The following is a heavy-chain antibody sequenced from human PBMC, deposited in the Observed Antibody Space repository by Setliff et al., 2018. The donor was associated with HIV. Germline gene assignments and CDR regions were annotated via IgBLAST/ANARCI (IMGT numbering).Heavy chain of an antibody. CDR3: ARGARLQYFDWPSYALDV. V-gene: IGHV3-7*01. CDR1: GFTFSSYW. Sequence: PGGSLRLSCAASGFTFSSYWMSWVRQAPGKGLEWVANIKQDGSEKYYVDSVKGRFTISRDNAKNSLYLQMNSLRAEDTAVYYCARGARLQYFDWPSYALDVWGQGTTVTVSS. D-gene: IGHD3-9*01. CDR2: IKQDGSEK. J-gene: IGHJ6*02.